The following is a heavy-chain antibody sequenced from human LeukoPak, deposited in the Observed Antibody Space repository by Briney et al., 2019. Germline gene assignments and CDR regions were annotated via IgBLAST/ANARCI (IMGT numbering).Heavy chain of an antibody. CDR1: GFTFNYAW. Sequence: GGSLRLSCAASGFTFNYAWMTWVRQAPGKGLEWVGHIKNKIDGGTTDYAAPVKGRFTISRDDSKNTLYLQMNSLKTEDTAVYYCMHGASDYWGQGTLVSVSS. V-gene: IGHV3-15*01. CDR3: MHGASDY. CDR2: IKNKIDGGTT. J-gene: IGHJ4*02. D-gene: IGHD4-17*01.